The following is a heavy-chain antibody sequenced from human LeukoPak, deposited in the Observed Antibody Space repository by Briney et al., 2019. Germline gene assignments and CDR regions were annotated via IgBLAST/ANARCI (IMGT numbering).Heavy chain of an antibody. CDR1: GYTFTSYD. CDR2: MNPNSGST. J-gene: IGHJ4*02. Sequence: ASVKVSCKASGYTFTSYDINWVRQATGQGLEWMGWMNPNSGSTGYAQKFQGRVTMTRNTSISTAYMELSSLRSEDTAVYCCARGPEGYIAVAGTDYWGQGTLVTVSS. D-gene: IGHD6-19*01. CDR3: ARGPEGYIAVAGTDY. V-gene: IGHV1-8*01.